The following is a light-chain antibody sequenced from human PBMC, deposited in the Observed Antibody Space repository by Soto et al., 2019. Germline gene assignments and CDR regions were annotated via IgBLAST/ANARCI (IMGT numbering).Light chain of an antibody. CDR2: RND. CDR1: SSNIGGNY. J-gene: IGLJ3*02. CDR3: AAWDDSLSGV. Sequence: QSVLTQPPSASGTPGQRVTISCSGSSSNIGGNYVYWYQQIPGTAPKLLIYRNDQRPSGVPDRFSGSKSGTSASLAISGLRSEDEADYYCAAWDDSLSGVFGGGTQLTVL. V-gene: IGLV1-47*01.